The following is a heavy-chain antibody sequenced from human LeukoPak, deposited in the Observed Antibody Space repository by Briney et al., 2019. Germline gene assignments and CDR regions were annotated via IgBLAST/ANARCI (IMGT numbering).Heavy chain of an antibody. V-gene: IGHV4-59*08. CDR1: GVSISSYY. CDR2: IYYSGST. CDR3: ARRNYYDSSGYVSVE. J-gene: IGHJ4*02. D-gene: IGHD3-22*01. Sequence: PSETLSLTCTVSGVSISSYYWSWIRQPPGKGLEWIGYIYYSGSTNYNPSLKSRVTISVDTSQNQFSLKLSSVTAADTAVYYCARRNYYDSSGYVSVEWSQGTLVTVSS.